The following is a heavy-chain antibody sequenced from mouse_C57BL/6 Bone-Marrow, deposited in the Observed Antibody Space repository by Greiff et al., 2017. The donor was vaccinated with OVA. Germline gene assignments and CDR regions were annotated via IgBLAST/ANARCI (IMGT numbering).Heavy chain of an antibody. CDR3: ARRGYYGSSWYFDV. CDR2: ISGGGGNT. V-gene: IGHV5-9*01. D-gene: IGHD1-1*01. J-gene: IGHJ1*03. Sequence: EVKLEESGGGLVKPGGSLKLSCAASGFTFSSYPMSWVRQTPEKRLEWVATISGGGGNTYYPDSVKGRFTISRDNAKNTLYLQMSSLRSEDTALYYCARRGYYGSSWYFDVWGTGTTVTVSS. CDR1: GFTFSSYP.